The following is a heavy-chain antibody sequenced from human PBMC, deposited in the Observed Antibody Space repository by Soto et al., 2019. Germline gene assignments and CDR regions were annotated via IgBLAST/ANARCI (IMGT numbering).Heavy chain of an antibody. D-gene: IGHD2-8*01. CDR2: IYHNGNT. Sequence: QVHLQESGPGQVKASGTLSLTCAVSGGSISSFNWWSWVRQPPGRGLEWLGEIYHNGNTNYKPSRRSRLTMSVDKSKNHISLKLISVTAADTAVYYCARTEAGVFHIWGQGTMVSVSS. CDR3: ARTEAGVFHI. CDR1: GGSISSFNW. J-gene: IGHJ3*02. V-gene: IGHV4-4*02.